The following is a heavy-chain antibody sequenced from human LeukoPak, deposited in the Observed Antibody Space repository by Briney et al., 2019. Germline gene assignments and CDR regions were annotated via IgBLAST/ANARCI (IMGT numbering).Heavy chain of an antibody. CDR2: INSDGSST. CDR3: ARVGATLDY. D-gene: IGHD1-26*01. V-gene: IGHV3-74*01. Sequence: GGSLRLSCAASGFTFSTCWMHWVRHGPGKGPVWVSRINSDGSSTSYADSVKGRFTISRDNAKNTLYLQMNSLRAEDTAVYYCARVGATLDYWGRGTLVTVSS. CDR1: GFTFSTCW. J-gene: IGHJ4*02.